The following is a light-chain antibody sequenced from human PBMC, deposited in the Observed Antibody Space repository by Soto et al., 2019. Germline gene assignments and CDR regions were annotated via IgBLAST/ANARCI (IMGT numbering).Light chain of an antibody. V-gene: IGKV3-11*01. CDR1: QSISSC. Sequence: EVVLPQSPVTLPFSPGERATLSCRASQSISSCLAWYQQKPGQAPRLLIYDASNRATGIPARFSGGGSGTDFTLTISSLEPEDFAVYYCQQRSNWPLTFSGGTKVVIK. CDR3: QQRSNWPLT. CDR2: DAS. J-gene: IGKJ4*01.